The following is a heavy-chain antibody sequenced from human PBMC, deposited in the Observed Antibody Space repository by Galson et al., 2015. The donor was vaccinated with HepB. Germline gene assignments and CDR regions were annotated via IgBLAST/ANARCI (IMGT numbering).Heavy chain of an antibody. J-gene: IGHJ6*02. V-gene: IGHV1-46*01. Sequence: SVKVSYKASGYTFTSYYMHWVRQAPGQGLEWMGIINPSGGSTSYAQKFQGRVTMTRDTSTSTVYMELSSLRSEDTAVYYCARDKKGDCSSTSCYIFGLDVWGQGTTVTVSS. CDR3: ARDKKGDCSSTSCYIFGLDV. CDR1: GYTFTSYY. D-gene: IGHD2-2*02. CDR2: INPSGGST.